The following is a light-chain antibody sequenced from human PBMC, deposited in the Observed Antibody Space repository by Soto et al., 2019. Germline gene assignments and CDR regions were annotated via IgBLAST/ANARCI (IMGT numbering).Light chain of an antibody. V-gene: IGKV1-39*01. J-gene: IGKJ3*01. Sequence: DIPMTQSPSSLSASVGDRVTITCRASQSISSYLNWYQQKPGKAPKLLIYAASSLQSGVPSRFSGSGSGTDFTLTISSLQPEDFATYYCQQSYSTPFTFCPGTKVAIK. CDR2: AAS. CDR3: QQSYSTPFT. CDR1: QSISSY.